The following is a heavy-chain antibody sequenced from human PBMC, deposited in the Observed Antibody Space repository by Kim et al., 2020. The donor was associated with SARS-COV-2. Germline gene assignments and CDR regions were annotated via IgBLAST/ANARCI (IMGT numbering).Heavy chain of an antibody. CDR1: GGSFSGYY. Sequence: SETLSLTCAVYGGSFSGYYWSWIRQPPGKGLEWIGEINHSGSTNYNPSLKSRVTISVDTSKNQFSLKLSSVTAADTAVYYCARAKMYYDFWSGYYSYFDYWGQGTLVTVSS. CDR3: ARAKMYYDFWSGYYSYFDY. CDR2: INHSGST. V-gene: IGHV4-34*01. J-gene: IGHJ4*02. D-gene: IGHD3-3*01.